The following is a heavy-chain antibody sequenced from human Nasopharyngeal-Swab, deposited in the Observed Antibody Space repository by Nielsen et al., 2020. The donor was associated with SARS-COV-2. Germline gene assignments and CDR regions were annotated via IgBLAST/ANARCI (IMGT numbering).Heavy chain of an antibody. Sequence: WVRQAPGQGIEWVGIINPSGGSTSYAQKFQGRVTMTRDTSTSTVYMELSSLRSEDTAVYYCARGAYYGSGSYFHYYYGMDVWGQGTTVTVSS. CDR3: ARGAYYGSGSYFHYYYGMDV. D-gene: IGHD3-10*01. CDR2: INPSGGST. J-gene: IGHJ6*02. V-gene: IGHV1-46*01.